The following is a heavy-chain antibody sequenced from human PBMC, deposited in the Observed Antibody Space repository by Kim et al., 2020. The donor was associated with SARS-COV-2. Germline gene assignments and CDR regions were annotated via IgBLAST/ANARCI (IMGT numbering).Heavy chain of an antibody. CDR2: MNPNSGNT. J-gene: IGHJ5*02. V-gene: IGHV1-8*01. CDR1: GYTFTSYD. D-gene: IGHD3-9*01. CDR3: ARAYYDILTGYSDNSFDP. Sequence: ASVKVSCEASGYTFTSYDINWVRQATGQGLEWMGWMNPNSGNTGYAQKFQGRVTMTRNTSISTAYMELSSLRSEDTAVYYCARAYYDILTGYSDNSFDPWGQGTLVTVSS.